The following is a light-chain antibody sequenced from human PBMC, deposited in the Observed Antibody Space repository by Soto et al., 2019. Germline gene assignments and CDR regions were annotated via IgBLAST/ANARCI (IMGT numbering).Light chain of an antibody. CDR2: EVI. V-gene: IGLV2-8*01. Sequence: GGYNYVSWYQQHPGKAPKLMIYEVIKRPSCVPDCFSGSTSGNTASLTVSGLQAEDEADYYCSSYAGSSNVFRTGTKVTVL. CDR1: GGYNY. J-gene: IGLJ1*01. CDR3: SSYAGSSNV.